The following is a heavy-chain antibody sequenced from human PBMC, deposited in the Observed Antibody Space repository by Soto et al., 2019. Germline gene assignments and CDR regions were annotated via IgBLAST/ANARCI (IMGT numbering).Heavy chain of an antibody. CDR3: AKEEWAVAAPDY. V-gene: IGHV3-30*18. J-gene: IGHJ4*02. CDR1: GFTFSSYG. Sequence: GGSLRLSCAASGFTFSSYGMHWVRQAPGKGLEWVAVISYDGSNKYYADSVKGRFTISRDNSKNTLYLQMNSLRAEDTAVYYCAKEEWAVAAPDYWGQGTLVTVSS. CDR2: ISYDGSNK. D-gene: IGHD6-19*01.